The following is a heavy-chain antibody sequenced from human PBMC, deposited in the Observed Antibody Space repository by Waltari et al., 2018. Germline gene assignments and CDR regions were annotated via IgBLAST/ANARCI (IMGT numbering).Heavy chain of an antibody. V-gene: IGHV1-18*01. J-gene: IGHJ4*02. Sequence: QVRLVQSGVEVKKPGASVTVSCKASGYSFTGYGISWVRQAPGQGLEWMGWITPYNGNTDYAQNLQGRVTMTTDTSTTTAYMELRSLRSDDTAVYFCARRGTAIAAANDYWGQGTLVTVSS. CDR1: GYSFTGYG. D-gene: IGHD6-13*01. CDR2: ITPYNGNT. CDR3: ARRGTAIAAANDY.